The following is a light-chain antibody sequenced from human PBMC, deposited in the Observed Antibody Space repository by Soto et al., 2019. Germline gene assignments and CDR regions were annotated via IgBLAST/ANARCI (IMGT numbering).Light chain of an antibody. CDR1: TSDVGGYNY. CDR2: EVS. CDR3: TSYAGSNIV. V-gene: IGLV2-8*01. J-gene: IGLJ1*01. Sequence: QSVLTQPPSASGSPGQSVTTSCTATTSDVGGYNYVSWYQQHPGKAPKLLIYEVSKRPSGVPDRFSGSKSGNTASLTVSGLQPEDEADYYCTSYAGSNIVFGTGTKVTVL.